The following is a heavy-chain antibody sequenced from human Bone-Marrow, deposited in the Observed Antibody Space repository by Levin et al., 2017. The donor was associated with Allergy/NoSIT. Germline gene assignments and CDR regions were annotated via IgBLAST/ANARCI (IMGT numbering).Heavy chain of an antibody. CDR3: ARGISQYYVSSDHSHWHFDL. CDR1: GGGLSSFA. V-gene: IGHV1-69*11. J-gene: IGHJ2*01. Sequence: KISCKTSGGGLSSFAINWMRQAPGQGLEWMGKIIPIGGTADYAQGFQGRLTITADESTNTVYMELSSLRSADTALYFCARGISQYYVSSDHSHWHFDLWGRGTLVTVSS. CDR2: IIPIGGTA. D-gene: IGHD3-22*01.